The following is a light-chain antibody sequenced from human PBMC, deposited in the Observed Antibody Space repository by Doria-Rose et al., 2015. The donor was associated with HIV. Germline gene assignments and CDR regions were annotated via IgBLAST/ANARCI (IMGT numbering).Light chain of an antibody. CDR3: QQTYSSPPWT. CDR2: AAS. Sequence: DRVTITCRASQTVSTYLNWFQREPGKAPKLLIYAASRLQSGVPSRFSGSGSGTDFTLTISGLQPGDFATYYCQQTYSSPPWTVGQGNK. CDR1: QTVSTY. J-gene: IGKJ1*01. V-gene: IGKV1-39*01.